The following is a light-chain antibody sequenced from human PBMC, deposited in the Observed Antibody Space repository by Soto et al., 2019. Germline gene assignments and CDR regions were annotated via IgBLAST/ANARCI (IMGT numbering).Light chain of an antibody. V-gene: IGKV3-11*01. CDR1: QSVTNY. J-gene: IGKJ5*01. Sequence: EIFLTQSPDTLSLSPWERATLSCRASQSVTNYIAWYQQRPGQAPRLLIYDASNRATGVPARFSGSGSGTDFTLTISNLEPEDFAVYYCQQRSNWPANFGQGTRLEIK. CDR3: QQRSNWPAN. CDR2: DAS.